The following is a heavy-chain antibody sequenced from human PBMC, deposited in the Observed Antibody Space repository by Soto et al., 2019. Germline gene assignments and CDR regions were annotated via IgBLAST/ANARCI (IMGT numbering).Heavy chain of an antibody. V-gene: IGHV3-21*04. D-gene: IGHD3-16*01. Sequence: EVQLVESGGGLVKPGGSLRLSCAASGFTFSSYSMNWVRQAPGKGLEWVSSISSSSSYIYYADSVKGRFTISRDNAENSLYLQMNSLRVEDTAVYYCVTDWGQLSGAWGQGVLVTVSS. CDR3: VTDWGQLSGA. CDR1: GFTFSSYS. CDR2: ISSSSSYI. J-gene: IGHJ5*02.